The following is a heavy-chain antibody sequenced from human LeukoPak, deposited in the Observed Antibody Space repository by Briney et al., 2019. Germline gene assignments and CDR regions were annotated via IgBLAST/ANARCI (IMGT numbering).Heavy chain of an antibody. V-gene: IGHV1-46*01. CDR3: ARSSGAGRYDY. D-gene: IGHD1-26*01. J-gene: IGHJ4*02. CDR2: ISPGGGST. Sequence: ASVKVSCKASGYTFTSHYLHWVRQAPGQGLEWMGLISPGGGSTIYAQKFQGRVNMTSDTSTTTVYMELSSLRSEDTAVYYCARSSGAGRYDYWGQGILVTVSS. CDR1: GYTFTSHY.